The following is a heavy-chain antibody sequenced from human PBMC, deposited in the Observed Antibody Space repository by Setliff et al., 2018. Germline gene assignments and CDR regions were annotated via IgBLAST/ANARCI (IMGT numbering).Heavy chain of an antibody. CDR1: GGTFSSYA. Sequence: SVKVSCKASGGTFSSYAISWVRQAPGQGLEWMGGIIPIFGTANYAQKFQGRVSITADESTSTAYMELSSLRSEDTAVYYCARLYYDYVWGSYRLYYYYGMDVWGQGTTVTVSS. CDR2: IIPIFGTA. V-gene: IGHV1-69*13. D-gene: IGHD3-16*02. CDR3: ARLYYDYVWGSYRLYYYYGMDV. J-gene: IGHJ6*02.